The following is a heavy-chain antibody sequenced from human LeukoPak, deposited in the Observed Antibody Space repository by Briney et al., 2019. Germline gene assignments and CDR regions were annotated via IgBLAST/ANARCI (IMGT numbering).Heavy chain of an antibody. D-gene: IGHD5-12*01. V-gene: IGHV4-34*01. CDR1: GGAFSGYY. CDR3: ATRSSGYDSPQY. J-gene: IGHJ4*02. Sequence: SETLSLTCAVDGGAFSGYYWSWIRQPPGKGLEWIGEINHSGSTNYNPSLKSRVTISVDTSKNQFSLKLSSVTAADTAVYYCATRSSGYDSPQYWGQGTLVTVSS. CDR2: INHSGST.